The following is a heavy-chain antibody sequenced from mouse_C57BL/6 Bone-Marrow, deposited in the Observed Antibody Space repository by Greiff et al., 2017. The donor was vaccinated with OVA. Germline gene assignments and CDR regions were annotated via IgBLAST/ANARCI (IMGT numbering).Heavy chain of an antibody. D-gene: IGHD2-5*01. CDR3: ARCYYSNCVGAWFAY. CDR1: GYTFTSYG. CDR2: IYPRSGNT. J-gene: IGHJ3*01. Sequence: QVQLKQSGAELARPGASVKLSCKASGYTFTSYGISWVKQRTGQGLEWIGEIYPRSGNTYYNEKLKGKATLTADKSSSTAYMELRSLTSEDSAVYFCARCYYSNCVGAWFAYWGQGTLVTVSA. V-gene: IGHV1-81*01.